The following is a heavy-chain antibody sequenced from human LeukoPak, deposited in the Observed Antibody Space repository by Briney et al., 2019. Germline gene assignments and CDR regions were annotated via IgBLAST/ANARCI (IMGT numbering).Heavy chain of an antibody. CDR2: IYTSGST. CDR3: TYDSSGYYYGSFDY. D-gene: IGHD3-22*01. Sequence: SETLSLTCTVSGGSISSGSYYWSWIRQPAGKGLEWIGRIYTSGSTNYNPSLKSRVPISVDTSKNQFSLKLSSVTAADTAVYYCTYDSSGYYYGSFDYWGQGTLVTVSS. V-gene: IGHV4-61*02. J-gene: IGHJ4*02. CDR1: GGSISSGSYY.